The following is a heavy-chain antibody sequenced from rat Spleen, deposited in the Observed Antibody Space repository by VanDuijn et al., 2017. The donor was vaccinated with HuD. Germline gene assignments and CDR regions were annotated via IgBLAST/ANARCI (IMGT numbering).Heavy chain of an antibody. J-gene: IGHJ3*01. CDR2: ISYDGSST. V-gene: IGHV5-7*01. CDR1: GFIFTDFY. CDR3: ARPPLSYYYSSYIGFAY. Sequence: EVQLVESGGGLVQPGRSLKLSCAASGFIFTDFYMAWVRQAPTKGLEWVATISYDGSSTYYRDSVKGRFTISRDNAKSTLYLQMDSLRSEDTATYYCARPPLSYYYSSYIGFAYWGQGTLVTVSS. D-gene: IGHD1-2*01.